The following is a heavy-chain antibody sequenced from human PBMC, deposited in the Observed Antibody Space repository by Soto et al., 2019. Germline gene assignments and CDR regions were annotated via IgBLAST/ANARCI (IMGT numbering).Heavy chain of an antibody. CDR3: AKDHSNLNYYYGMDV. CDR1: GFTFSSYG. Sequence: GSLRLSCAASGFTFSSYGMHWVRQAPGKGLEWVAVISYDGSNKYYADSVKGRFTISRDNSKNTLYLQMNSLRAEDTAVYYCAKDHSNLNYYYGMDVWGQGTTVTVSS. V-gene: IGHV3-30*18. CDR2: ISYDGSNK. J-gene: IGHJ6*02.